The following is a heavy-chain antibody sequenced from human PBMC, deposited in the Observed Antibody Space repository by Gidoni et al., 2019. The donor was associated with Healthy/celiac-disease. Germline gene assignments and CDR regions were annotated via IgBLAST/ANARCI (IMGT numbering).Heavy chain of an antibody. CDR3: ARGGGYTQGAVEVWQLSHAYYYYGMDV. D-gene: IGHD1-26*01. Sequence: QVQLVQSGAEVKKPGSSVKVSCKASGGTFSSYAISWVRQAPGQGLEWMGGIIPIFGTANYAQKFQGRVTITADESTSTAYMELSSLRSEDTAVYYCARGGGYTQGAVEVWQLSHAYYYYGMDVWGQGTTVTVSS. CDR2: IIPIFGTA. J-gene: IGHJ6*02. CDR1: GGTFSSYA. V-gene: IGHV1-69*01.